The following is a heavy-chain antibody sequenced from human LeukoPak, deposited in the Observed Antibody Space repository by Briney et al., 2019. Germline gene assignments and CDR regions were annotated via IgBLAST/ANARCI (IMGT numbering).Heavy chain of an antibody. Sequence: PGGSLRLSCAASGFTFSSYEMNWIRQAPGKGLEWVSYISSSGSTIYYADSVKGRFTISRDNAKNSLYLQMNSLRAEDTAVYYYARDCSSTSCPDFDYWGQGTLVTVSS. V-gene: IGHV3-48*03. D-gene: IGHD2-2*01. J-gene: IGHJ4*02. CDR2: ISSSGSTI. CDR1: GFTFSSYE. CDR3: ARDCSSTSCPDFDY.